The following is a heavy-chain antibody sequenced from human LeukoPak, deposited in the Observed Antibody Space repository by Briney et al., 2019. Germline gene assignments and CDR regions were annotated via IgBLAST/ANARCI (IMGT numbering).Heavy chain of an antibody. D-gene: IGHD3-3*01. J-gene: IGHJ6*02. Sequence: GGSLRLSCAASGFTFSSHAMGWVRQAPGKGLEWVSSITGSGGSTYYGDSVKGRFTTSRDNSKNTLYLQMNSLRAEDTALYYCAKDGGGSLEWLPPMDVWGQGTTVTVSS. CDR1: GFTFSSHA. V-gene: IGHV3-23*01. CDR2: ITGSGGST. CDR3: AKDGGGSLEWLPPMDV.